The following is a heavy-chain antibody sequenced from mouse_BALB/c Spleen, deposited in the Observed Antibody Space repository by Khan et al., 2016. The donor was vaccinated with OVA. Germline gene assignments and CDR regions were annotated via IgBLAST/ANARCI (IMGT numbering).Heavy chain of an antibody. Sequence: EVQLQESGPGLVKPSQSLSLTCTVTGYSITSGYGWNWIRQFPGNKLEWMGYISYSGSTNYNPTLKSRISITRDTSKNQFCLQLNSVTTDDTATYYRARTARIKYWGQGTTLTVSS. CDR1: GYSITSGYG. CDR3: ARTARIKY. D-gene: IGHD1-2*01. V-gene: IGHV3-2*02. CDR2: ISYSGST. J-gene: IGHJ2*01.